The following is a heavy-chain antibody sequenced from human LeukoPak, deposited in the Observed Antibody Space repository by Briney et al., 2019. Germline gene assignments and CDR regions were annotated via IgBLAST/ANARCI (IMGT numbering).Heavy chain of an antibody. V-gene: IGHV3-43*02. D-gene: IGHD1-14*01. CDR2: ISGDGSVT. CDR3: ATGSQPGTTFDY. J-gene: IGHJ4*02. Sequence: GGSLRLSCAASGFTFNDYPMHWLRQAPGKGLEWVSPISGDGSVTYYADSVEGRFTISRDNSKNSLYLQMNSLRLGDTALYYCATGSQPGTTFDYWGQGTLVTASS. CDR1: GFTFNDYP.